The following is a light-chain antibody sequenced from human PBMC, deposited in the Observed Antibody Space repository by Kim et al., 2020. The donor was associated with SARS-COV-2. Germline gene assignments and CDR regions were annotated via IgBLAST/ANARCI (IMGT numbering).Light chain of an antibody. Sequence: RATINCKSSQSVLYSSNNMNYLAWYQQKPGQPPKLLIYWAATRESGVPDRFSGSGSGTDFTLTISSLQAEDVAVYYCQQYYSTPPSFGQGTKLEI. CDR3: QQYYSTPPS. CDR1: QSVLYSSNNMNY. J-gene: IGKJ2*03. CDR2: WAA. V-gene: IGKV4-1*01.